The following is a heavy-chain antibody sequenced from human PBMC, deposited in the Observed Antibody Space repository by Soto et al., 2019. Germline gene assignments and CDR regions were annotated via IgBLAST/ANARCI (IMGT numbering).Heavy chain of an antibody. J-gene: IGHJ4*02. V-gene: IGHV3-23*01. CDR3: AKAGPYSGYPPVFDY. CDR1: GFTFSSYA. Sequence: GGSLRLSCAASGFTFSSYAMSWVRQAPGKGLEWVSAISGSGGSTYYADSVKGRFTISRDNSKNTLYLQMNSLRAEDTAAYYCAKAGPYSGYPPVFDYWGQGTLVTVSS. D-gene: IGHD5-12*01. CDR2: ISGSGGST.